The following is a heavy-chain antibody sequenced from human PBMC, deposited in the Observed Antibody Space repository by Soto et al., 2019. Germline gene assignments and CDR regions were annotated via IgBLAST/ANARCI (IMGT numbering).Heavy chain of an antibody. CDR1: GGTFSSYA. CDR2: IIPISGTA. CDR3: ARSQGSSTSLEIYYYYYYGMDV. V-gene: IGHV1-69*01. J-gene: IGHJ6*02. D-gene: IGHD2-2*01. Sequence: QVQLVQSGAEVKKPGSSVKVSCKASGGTFSSYAISWVRQAPGQGLEWMGGIIPISGTAKYAQKFQGRVTITADESTSTASMELSRLRSEDTAVYYCARSQGSSTSLEIYYYYYYGMDVWGQGTTVTVSS.